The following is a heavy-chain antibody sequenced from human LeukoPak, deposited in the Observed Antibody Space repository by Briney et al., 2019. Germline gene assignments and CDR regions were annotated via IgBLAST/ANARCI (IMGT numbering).Heavy chain of an antibody. Sequence: PGGSLRLSCAASGFTFSDYYMSWIRQAPGKGLEWVSGISGSGGSTYYADSVKGRFTISRDNSKNTLYLQMNSLRAEDTAVYYCARRAGAYSHPYDYWGQGTLVTVSS. CDR2: ISGSGGST. D-gene: IGHD4/OR15-4a*01. J-gene: IGHJ4*02. V-gene: IGHV3-23*01. CDR3: ARRAGAYSHPYDY. CDR1: GFTFSDYY.